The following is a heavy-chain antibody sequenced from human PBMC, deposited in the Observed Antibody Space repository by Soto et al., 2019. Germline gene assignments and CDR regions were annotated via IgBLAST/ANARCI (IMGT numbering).Heavy chain of an antibody. CDR1: GYTFNSYP. V-gene: IGHV1-69*01. CDR2: IVPIFGRP. Sequence: QMQLAQSGAEVKKPGSSVNVSCKASGYTFNSYPLNWVRQAPGQGLEWIGGIVPIFGRPHYAEHLRGRVGITADESTDTAFVELTSLTFNDTATYYRASFPFRHVQYYNNLDVDVWGQGTTVIVSS. J-gene: IGHJ6*02. D-gene: IGHD3-10*01. CDR3: ASFPFRHVQYYNNLDVDV.